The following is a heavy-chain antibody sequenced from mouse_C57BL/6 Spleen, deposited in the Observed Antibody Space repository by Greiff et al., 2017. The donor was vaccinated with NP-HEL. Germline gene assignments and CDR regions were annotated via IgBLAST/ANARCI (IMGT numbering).Heavy chain of an antibody. CDR3: TTSYYGSSFWFAD. CDR2: IDPENGDT. V-gene: IGHV14-4*01. CDR1: GFNIKDDY. J-gene: IGHJ3*01. Sequence: VQLQQSGAELVRPGASVKLSCTASGFNIKDDYMHWVKQRPEQGLEWIGWIDPENGDTEYASKFQGKATITADTSSNTAYLQLSSLTSEDTAVYYCTTSYYGSSFWFADWGQGTLVTVSA. D-gene: IGHD1-1*01.